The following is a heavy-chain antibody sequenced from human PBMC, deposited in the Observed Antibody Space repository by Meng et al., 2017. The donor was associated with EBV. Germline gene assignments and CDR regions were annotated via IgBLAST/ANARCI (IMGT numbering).Heavy chain of an antibody. Sequence: LLVYGVGLVHAGSPRDLHCAASGFSLRNYAMGLVRQAPGKGLEWVSGISATSVDTYYADSVKGRFAISRDNSKNTVTLHMNILRAEDTAIYYCNSGSHSPLDSWGQGTLVTVSS. D-gene: IGHD1-26*01. CDR2: ISATSVDT. J-gene: IGHJ4*02. CDR1: GFSLRNYA. V-gene: IGHV3-23*01. CDR3: NSGSHSPLDS.